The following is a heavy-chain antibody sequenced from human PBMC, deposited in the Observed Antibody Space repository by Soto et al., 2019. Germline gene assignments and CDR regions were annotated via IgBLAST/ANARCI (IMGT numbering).Heavy chain of an antibody. Sequence: ASVKVSCKASGYTFTSYGISWVRQAPGQGLEWMGWISAYNGNTNYAQKLQGRVTMTTDTSTSTAYMELRSPRSDDTAVYYCERCRGLQLWFSSYNWFDSWGQGPLVTVSS. CDR3: ERCRGLQLWFSSYNWFDS. CDR1: GYTFTSYG. CDR2: ISAYNGNT. J-gene: IGHJ5*01. D-gene: IGHD5-18*01. V-gene: IGHV1-18*01.